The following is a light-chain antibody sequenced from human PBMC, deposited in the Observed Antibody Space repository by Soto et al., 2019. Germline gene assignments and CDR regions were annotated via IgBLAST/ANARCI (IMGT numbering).Light chain of an antibody. CDR3: SSYTTSSTRV. CDR1: NSDVGAFNY. Sequence: QSVLTQPASVSGSPGQSIAITCTGTNSDVGAFNYVSWYQQLPDKAPKLMIYEVSNRPSGVSNRFSGSKSVNTATLTISGLQTEDEADYYCSSYTTSSTRVFGTGTKVTVL. V-gene: IGLV2-14*03. CDR2: EVS. J-gene: IGLJ1*01.